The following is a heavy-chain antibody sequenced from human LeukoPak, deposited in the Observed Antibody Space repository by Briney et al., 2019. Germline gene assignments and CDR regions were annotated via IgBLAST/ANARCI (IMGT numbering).Heavy chain of an antibody. V-gene: IGHV4-59*01. D-gene: IGHD3-10*01. CDR1: GASISNYC. CDR3: ARYQYHGSGTYAGFDP. CDR2: ISFSGST. J-gene: IGHJ5*02. Sequence: SETLSLTCTASGASISNYCWRWIRQTPGKKLDWIAYISFSGSTNYNPSLESRVTTSLNRSNNHISQQLISVPAADTAVYYCARYQYHGSGTYAGFDPWGQGTLVTVSS.